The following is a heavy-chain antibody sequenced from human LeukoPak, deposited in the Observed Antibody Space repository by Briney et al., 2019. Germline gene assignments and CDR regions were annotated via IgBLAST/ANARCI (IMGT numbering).Heavy chain of an antibody. D-gene: IGHD3-22*01. J-gene: IGHJ4*02. Sequence: ASVKVSCKVSGYTLTELSMHWVRRAPGKGLEWMGWMNPNSGNTGYAQKFQGRVTITRNTSISTAYMELSSLRSEDTAVYYCAKTPLRGYYDSSGYPDYFDYWGQGTLVTVSS. CDR3: AKTPLRGYYDSSGYPDYFDY. V-gene: IGHV1-8*03. CDR2: MNPNSGNT. CDR1: GYTLTELS.